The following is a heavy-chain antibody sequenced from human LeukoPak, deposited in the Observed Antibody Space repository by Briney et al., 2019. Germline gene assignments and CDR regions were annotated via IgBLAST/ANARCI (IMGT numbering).Heavy chain of an antibody. CDR3: ARNGWVDY. V-gene: IGHV3-23*01. CDR1: GFTFSSYA. Sequence: PGGSLRLSCAASGFTFSSYALSWVRQAPGKGLEWVSAISGSGGSGGSTYYADSVKGRFTVSRDNSKNTLYLQMNSLRAEDTAVYYCARNGWVDYWGQGTLVTVSS. J-gene: IGHJ4*02. D-gene: IGHD1-26*01. CDR2: ISGSGGSGGST.